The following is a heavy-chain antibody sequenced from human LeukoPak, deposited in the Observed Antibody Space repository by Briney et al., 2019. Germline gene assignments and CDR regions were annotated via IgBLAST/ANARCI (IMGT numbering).Heavy chain of an antibody. J-gene: IGHJ6*03. CDR1: GFTFSNYA. D-gene: IGHD6-13*01. Sequence: GGSLRLSCAASGFTFSNYAMSWVRQAPGKGLEWVSAISGSGGSTYYADSVKGRFTISRDNSKNTLYLQMNSLRAEDTAVYYCAKSLTASSYYYYYMDVWGKGTTVTVSS. V-gene: IGHV3-23*01. CDR3: AKSLTASSYYYYYMDV. CDR2: ISGSGGST.